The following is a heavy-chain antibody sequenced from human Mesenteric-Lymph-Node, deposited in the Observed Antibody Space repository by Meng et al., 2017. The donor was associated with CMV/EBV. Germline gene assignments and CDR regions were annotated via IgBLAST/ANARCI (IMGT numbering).Heavy chain of an antibody. CDR1: GLTFNNAW. D-gene: IGHD1-1*01. CDR3: ARANLNDAYYGMDV. J-gene: IGHJ6*02. V-gene: IGHV3-74*01. CDR2: IDSDDSSR. Sequence: GGSLRLSCTASGLTFNNAWLSWVRQAPGKGLEWVSRIDSDDSSRAYADSVKGRFTISRDNTKNTLYLQMDSLRAEDTAVYYCARANLNDAYYGMDVWGQGTTVTVSS.